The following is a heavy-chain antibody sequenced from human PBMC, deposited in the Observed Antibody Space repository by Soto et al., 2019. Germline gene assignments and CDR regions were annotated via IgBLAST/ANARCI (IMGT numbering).Heavy chain of an antibody. D-gene: IGHD5-12*01. V-gene: IGHV1-24*01. Sequence: ASVKVSCKVSGYTLTELSMHWVRQAPGKGLEWMGGFDPEDGETIYAQKFQGRVTMTEDTSTDTAYMELSSLRSEDTAVYYCATDSGQVATLIYWGQGTLVTVSS. J-gene: IGHJ4*02. CDR2: FDPEDGET. CDR1: GYTLTELS. CDR3: ATDSGQVATLIY.